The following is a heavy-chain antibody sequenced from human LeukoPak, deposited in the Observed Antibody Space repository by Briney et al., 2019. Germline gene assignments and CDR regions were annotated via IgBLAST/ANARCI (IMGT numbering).Heavy chain of an antibody. Sequence: SETLSLTCTVSGGSISSSSYYWGWIRQPPGKGLGWIGSIYYSGSTYYNPSLKSRVTISVDTSKNQFSLKLSSVTAADTAVYYCARLSGVGATIDYWGQGTLVTVSS. CDR3: ARLSGVGATIDY. CDR1: GGSISSSSYY. V-gene: IGHV4-39*01. J-gene: IGHJ4*02. D-gene: IGHD1-26*01. CDR2: IYYSGST.